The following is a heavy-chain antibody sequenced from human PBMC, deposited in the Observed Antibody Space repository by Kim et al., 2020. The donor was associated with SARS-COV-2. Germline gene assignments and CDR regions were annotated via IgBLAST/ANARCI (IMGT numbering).Heavy chain of an antibody. Sequence: SETLSPTCTVSGGSVSSGSYYWSWIRQPPGKGLEWIGYIYYSGSTNYNPSLKSRVTISVDTSKNQFSLKPSSVTAADTAVYYCARGDYDILTGYSPDAFDIWGQGTMVTVSS. J-gene: IGHJ3*02. CDR2: IYYSGST. D-gene: IGHD3-9*01. V-gene: IGHV4-61*01. CDR1: GGSVSSGSYY. CDR3: ARGDYDILTGYSPDAFDI.